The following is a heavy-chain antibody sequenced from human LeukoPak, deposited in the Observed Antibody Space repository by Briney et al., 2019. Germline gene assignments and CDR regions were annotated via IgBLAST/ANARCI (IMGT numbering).Heavy chain of an antibody. V-gene: IGHV1-2*02. D-gene: IGHD1-26*01. CDR3: ALGIVGAIHLDY. Sequence: ASVKVSCKASGYTFTGYYMHWVRQAPGQGLERMGWINPNSGGTNYAQKFQGRVTMTRDTSISTAYMELSRLRSEDTAVYYCALGIVGAIHLDYWGQGTLVTVSS. CDR1: GYTFTGYY. CDR2: INPNSGGT. J-gene: IGHJ4*02.